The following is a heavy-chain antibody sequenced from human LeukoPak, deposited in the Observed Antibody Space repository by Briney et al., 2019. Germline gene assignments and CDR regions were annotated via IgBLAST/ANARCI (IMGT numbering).Heavy chain of an antibody. J-gene: IGHJ4*02. V-gene: IGHV4-31*03. CDR2: IYYSGST. D-gene: IGHD6-19*01. Sequence: SETLSLTCTVSGGSISSGGYYWSWIRQNPGKGLEWLGYIYYSGSTYYNPTLKSRVTISVDTSKNQFSLKLSSVTAADTAVYYCAGRIAVAGPLYCFDYWGQGTLVTVSS. CDR1: GGSISSGGYY. CDR3: AGRIAVAGPLYCFDY.